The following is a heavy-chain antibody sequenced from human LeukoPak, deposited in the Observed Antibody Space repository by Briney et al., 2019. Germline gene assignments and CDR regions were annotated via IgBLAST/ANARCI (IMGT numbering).Heavy chain of an antibody. D-gene: IGHD5-12*01. J-gene: IGHJ2*01. CDR2: TYYRSKWYD. Sequence: SQTLSLTCAISGDSVSSNSAAWNWIRQSPSRGLEWLGRTYYRSKWYDDYAVSVKSRITINPDTSKNQFSLRLSSVTAVDTAVYYCARGGGGYSWYFDLWGRGTLVTVSS. CDR1: GDSVSSNSAA. CDR3: ARGGGGYSWYFDL. V-gene: IGHV6-1*01.